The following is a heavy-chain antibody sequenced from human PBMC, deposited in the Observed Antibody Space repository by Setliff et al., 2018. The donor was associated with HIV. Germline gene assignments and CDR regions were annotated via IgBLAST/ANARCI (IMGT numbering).Heavy chain of an antibody. Sequence: SETLSLTCTVSGGSISSYYWSWIRQPPGKGLEWIGNIYSSGSTNYNPSVKGRFTISRDNSNSTLYLQMNSLRVEDTAVYYCARDRMPHSTLWGCDSWGQGTLVTVSS. J-gene: IGHJ4*02. CDR2: IYSSGST. V-gene: IGHV4-4*08. CDR3: ARDRMPHSTLWGCDS. CDR1: GGSISSYY. D-gene: IGHD2-21*01.